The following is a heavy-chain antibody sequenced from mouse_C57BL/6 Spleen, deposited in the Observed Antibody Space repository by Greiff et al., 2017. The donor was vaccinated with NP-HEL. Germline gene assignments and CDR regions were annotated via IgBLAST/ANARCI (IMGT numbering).Heavy chain of an antibody. CDR2: INPSSGYT. CDR3: ARSDSNYEGYYAMDY. Sequence: QVHVKQSGAELAKPGASVKLSCKASGYTFTSYWMHWVKQRPGQGLEWIGYINPSSGYTKYNQKFKDKATLTADKSSSTAYMQLSSLTYEDSAVYYCARSDSNYEGYYAMDYWGQGTSVTVSS. CDR1: GYTFTSYW. D-gene: IGHD2-5*01. V-gene: IGHV1-7*01. J-gene: IGHJ4*01.